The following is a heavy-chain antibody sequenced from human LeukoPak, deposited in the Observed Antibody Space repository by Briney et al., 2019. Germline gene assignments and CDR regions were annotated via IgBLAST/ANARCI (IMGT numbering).Heavy chain of an antibody. CDR1: GYTLTELS. CDR2: IIPIFGTA. D-gene: IGHD4-17*01. CDR3: ARDGTNHYGDYYFDY. J-gene: IGHJ4*02. V-gene: IGHV1-69*06. Sequence: SVKVSCKVSGYTLTELSMHWVRQAPGQGLEWMGGIIPIFGTANYAQKFQGRVTITADKSTSTAYMELSSLRSEDTAVYYCARDGTNHYGDYYFDYWGQGTLVTVSS.